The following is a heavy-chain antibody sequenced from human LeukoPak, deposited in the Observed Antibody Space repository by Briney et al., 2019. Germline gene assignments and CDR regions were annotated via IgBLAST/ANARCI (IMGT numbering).Heavy chain of an antibody. CDR3: AKSGGYGLIDY. J-gene: IGHJ4*02. Sequence: SETLSLTCAVYGGSFSGYYWSWIRQPPGKGLEWIGEINHSGSTNYNPSLKSRVTISVDTSKNQFSLKLSSVTAADTAVYYCAKSGGYGLIDYWGQGALVTVSS. V-gene: IGHV4-34*01. D-gene: IGHD1-26*01. CDR1: GGSFSGYY. CDR2: INHSGST.